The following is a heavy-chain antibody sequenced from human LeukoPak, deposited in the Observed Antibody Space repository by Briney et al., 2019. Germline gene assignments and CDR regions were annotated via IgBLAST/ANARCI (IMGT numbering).Heavy chain of an antibody. CDR1: GFTFSSYA. D-gene: IGHD6-13*01. CDR2: ISYDGSNK. J-gene: IGHJ6*02. V-gene: IGHV3-30-3*01. Sequence: PGGSLRLSCAASGFTFSSYAMHWVRQAPGKGLEWVAVISYDGSNKYYADSVKGRFTISRDNSKNTLYLQMNSLRAEDTAVYYCARDNYSSSWYYYYYYGMDVWGQGTTVTVSS. CDR3: ARDNYSSSWYYYYYYGMDV.